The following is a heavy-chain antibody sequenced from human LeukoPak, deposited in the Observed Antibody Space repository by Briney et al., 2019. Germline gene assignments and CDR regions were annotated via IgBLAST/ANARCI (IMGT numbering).Heavy chain of an antibody. CDR1: GFTFSSYS. CDR2: IGGSGGVT. Sequence: GGSLRLSCAASGFTFSSYSMSWVRQAPGKGLEWVSAIGGSGGVTYYADSVRGRFTISRDNSKNTLYLQMNSLRADDTAVYYCAKDHNDFWSGYPPNWGQGTLVTVSS. J-gene: IGHJ4*02. D-gene: IGHD3-3*01. V-gene: IGHV3-23*01. CDR3: AKDHNDFWSGYPPN.